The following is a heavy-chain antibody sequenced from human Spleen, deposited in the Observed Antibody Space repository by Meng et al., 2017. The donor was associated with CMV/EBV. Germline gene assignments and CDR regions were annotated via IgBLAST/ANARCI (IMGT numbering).Heavy chain of an antibody. Sequence: SVKVSCKASGGTFSSYAISWVRQAPGQGIEWMGGIIPIFGTANYAQKFQGRVTITTDESTSTAYMELSSLRSEDTAVYYCARGVVPAAIWSYYGMDVWGQGTTVTVSS. D-gene: IGHD2-2*02. CDR1: GGTFSSYA. J-gene: IGHJ6*02. CDR2: IIPIFGTA. CDR3: ARGVVPAAIWSYYGMDV. V-gene: IGHV1-69*05.